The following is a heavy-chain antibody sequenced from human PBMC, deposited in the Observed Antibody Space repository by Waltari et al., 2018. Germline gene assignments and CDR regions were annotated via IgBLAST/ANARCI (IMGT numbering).Heavy chain of an antibody. Sequence: QVQLVQSGAEVKKPGASVKVSCKASGYTFTSYYMHWVRQAPGQGLEWMGIINPSGGSTSYAQKFQGRVTITADKSTSTAYMELSSLRSEDTAVYYCARGLTSWADYWGQGTLVTVSS. CDR1: GYTFTSYY. CDR3: ARGLTSWADY. J-gene: IGHJ4*02. D-gene: IGHD3-16*01. V-gene: IGHV1-46*01. CDR2: INPSGGST.